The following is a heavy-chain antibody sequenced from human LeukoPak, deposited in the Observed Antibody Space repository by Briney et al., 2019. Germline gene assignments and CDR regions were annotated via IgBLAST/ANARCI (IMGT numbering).Heavy chain of an antibody. Sequence: SETLSLTCTVSGGSVSSGTYYWSWIRQPPGKGLEWIGYIYYTGSTNYNPSLKSRLTISVDTSKNQFSLKLSSVTAADTDVYYCARRGGSGRSFDYWGQGTLVTVSS. CDR2: IYYTGST. V-gene: IGHV4-61*01. CDR1: GGSVSSGTYY. D-gene: IGHD3-10*01. CDR3: ARRGGSGRSFDY. J-gene: IGHJ4*02.